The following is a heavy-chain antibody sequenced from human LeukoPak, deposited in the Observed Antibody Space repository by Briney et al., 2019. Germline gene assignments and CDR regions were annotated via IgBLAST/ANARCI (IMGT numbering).Heavy chain of an antibody. D-gene: IGHD3-16*02. CDR1: GFSFSSYS. Sequence: KSGGSLRLSCAASGFSFSSYSMNWVRQAPGKGLEWVSSISSSSSYTYYADSVKGRFTIARDNAKNSLYLQMNSLRAEDTAVYYCARVKAYNDYVWGSYRTSWVFDYWGQGTLVTVSS. CDR2: ISSSSSYT. V-gene: IGHV3-21*01. CDR3: ARVKAYNDYVWGSYRTSWVFDY. J-gene: IGHJ4*02.